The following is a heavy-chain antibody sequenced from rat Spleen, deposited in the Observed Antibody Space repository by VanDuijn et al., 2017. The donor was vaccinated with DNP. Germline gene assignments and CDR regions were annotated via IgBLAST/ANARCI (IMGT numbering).Heavy chain of an antibody. CDR3: VRWVRALDY. CDR2: INYSGST. D-gene: IGHD4-1*01. V-gene: IGHV3-1*01. Sequence: EVQLXXSGXXLVKPSXXXSLXXSVXXXSIXXXYWGWIRKCPGNTKEWIGHINYSGSTSYHPSLRSRISITRDTSKNQFFLQLNSVTTEDTATYYCVRWVRALDYWGQGVMVTVSS. J-gene: IGHJ2*01. CDR1: XXSIXXXY.